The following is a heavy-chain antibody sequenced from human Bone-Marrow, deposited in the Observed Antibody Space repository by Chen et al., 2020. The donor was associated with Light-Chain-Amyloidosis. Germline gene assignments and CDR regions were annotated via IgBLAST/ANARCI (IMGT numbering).Heavy chain of an antibody. V-gene: IGHV3-7*04. J-gene: IGHJ6*02. CDR2: IGQHGSEK. CDR3: ARGRWLGGMDV. CDR1: GSPFSSYG. Sequence: VQLVESGGGVVQPGGSLRPSCASPGSPFSSYGIHWVRQAPGKGLEWVANIGQHGSEKFYVASVKGRVTISRDNPNNSLYLEMNSLRSEDTAVYYCARGRWLGGMDVWGQGTTVTVSS. D-gene: IGHD3-22*01.